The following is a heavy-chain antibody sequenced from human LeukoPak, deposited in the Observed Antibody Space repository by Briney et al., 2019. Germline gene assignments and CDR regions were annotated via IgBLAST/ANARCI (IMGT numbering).Heavy chain of an antibody. CDR1: GFTFSNFG. D-gene: IGHD2-2*01. Sequence: GGSLRLSREASGFTFSNFGMHWVRQAPGKGLEGVAVIWYDGSNEYYVDSVKGRFTISRDNSKNTLYLQMNSLRAEDTAMYYCAREVIVVPAADGGHYFDYWGQGILVTVSS. CDR3: AREVIVVPAADGGHYFDY. CDR2: IWYDGSNE. V-gene: IGHV3-33*01. J-gene: IGHJ4*02.